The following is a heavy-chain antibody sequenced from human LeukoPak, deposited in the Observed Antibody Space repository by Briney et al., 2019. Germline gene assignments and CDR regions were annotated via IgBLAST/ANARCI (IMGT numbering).Heavy chain of an antibody. CDR1: GFTFSNYW. CDR2: IKQDGSEK. Sequence: GGSLRLSCEASGFTFSNYWMSWVRQAPGKGLEWVANIKQDGSEKYYVDSVEGRFTISRDNAKNSLYLQMNSLRAEGTAVYYCARDFFGSARFYRSDPFDYWGQGTLVSVSS. J-gene: IGHJ4*02. V-gene: IGHV3-7*01. CDR3: ARDFFGSARFYRSDPFDY. D-gene: IGHD3-10*01.